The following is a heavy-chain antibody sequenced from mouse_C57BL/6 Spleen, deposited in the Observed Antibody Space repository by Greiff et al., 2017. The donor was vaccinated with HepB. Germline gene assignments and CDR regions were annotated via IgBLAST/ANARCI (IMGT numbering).Heavy chain of an antibody. Sequence: QVQLQQSGAELVMPGASVKLSCKASGYTFTSYWMHWVKQRPGQGLEWIGEINPSDSYTNYNQKFKGKSTLTVDKSSSTAYMQLSSLTSEDSAVYYCARGNYCSSSYWYFDVWGTGTTVTVSS. CDR1: GYTFTSYW. D-gene: IGHD1-1*01. V-gene: IGHV1-69*01. CDR3: ARGNYCSSSYWYFDV. J-gene: IGHJ1*03. CDR2: INPSDSYT.